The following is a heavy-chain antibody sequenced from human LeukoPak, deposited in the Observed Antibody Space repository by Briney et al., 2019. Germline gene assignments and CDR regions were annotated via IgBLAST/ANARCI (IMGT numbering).Heavy chain of an antibody. Sequence: PGGSLRLSCAASGFTFSTYWMSWVRQAPGKGLEWVANIKQDGSKKYFVDSVKGRLTFSRDNAKKSLYLQMASLRAEDTAVYYCVRENHRQFDYWGQGTLVTVSP. CDR2: IKQDGSKK. CDR3: VRENHRQFDY. CDR1: GFTFSTYW. V-gene: IGHV3-7*01. J-gene: IGHJ4*02. D-gene: IGHD1-14*01.